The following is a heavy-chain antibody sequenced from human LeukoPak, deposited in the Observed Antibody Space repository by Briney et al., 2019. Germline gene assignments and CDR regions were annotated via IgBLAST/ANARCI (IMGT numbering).Heavy chain of an antibody. CDR3: AKDLTPVDTAMVTDY. CDR1: GFTFSSYG. Sequence: PGGSLRLSCAASGFTFSSYGMHWVRQAPGKGLEGVAVISYDGSNKYYADYVKGRFTISRDNSKNTLYLQMNSLRAEDTAVYYCAKDLTPVDTAMVTDYWGQGTLVTVSS. V-gene: IGHV3-30*18. J-gene: IGHJ4*02. CDR2: ISYDGSNK. D-gene: IGHD5-18*01.